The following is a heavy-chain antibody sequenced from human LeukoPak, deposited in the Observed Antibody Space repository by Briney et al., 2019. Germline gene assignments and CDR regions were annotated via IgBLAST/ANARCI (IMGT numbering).Heavy chain of an antibody. J-gene: IGHJ5*02. D-gene: IGHD4-23*01. V-gene: IGHV4-31*03. CDR2: IYYSGST. CDR3: ARAATTVVTRWFDP. CDR1: GGSINSGGYY. Sequence: SQTLSRTCTVSGGSINSGGYYWSWIRQHPGKGLEWIGYIYYSGSTYYNPSLKSRVTISVDTSKNQFSLKLSSVTAADTAVYYSARAATTVVTRWFDPWGQGTLVTVSS.